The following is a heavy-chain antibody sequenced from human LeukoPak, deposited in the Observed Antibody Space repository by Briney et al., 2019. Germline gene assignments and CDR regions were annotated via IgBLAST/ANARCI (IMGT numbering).Heavy chain of an antibody. CDR2: IYHSGST. V-gene: IGHV4-4*02. D-gene: IGHD1-14*01. CDR1: GGSISSSNW. J-gene: IGHJ5*02. CDR3: ARARTHPVNWFDP. Sequence: SSETLSLTCAVSGGSISSSNWWSWVRQPPGKGLEWIGEIYHSGSTNYNPSLKSRVTISVDTSKNQFSLKLSSVTAADTAVYYCARARTHPVNWFDPWGQGTLVTVSS.